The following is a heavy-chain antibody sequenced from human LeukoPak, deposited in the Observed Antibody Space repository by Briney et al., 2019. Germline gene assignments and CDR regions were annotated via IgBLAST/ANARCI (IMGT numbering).Heavy chain of an antibody. Sequence: GGSLRLSCAASGFTFDDYTMHWVRQAPGKGLEGVSLISWDGGSTYYADSVKGRFTISRDNSKNSLYLQMNSLRTEDTALYYCAKDKYVAGTGPFDYWGQGTLVTVSS. CDR1: GFTFDDYT. CDR2: ISWDGGST. D-gene: IGHD6-19*01. J-gene: IGHJ4*02. V-gene: IGHV3-43*01. CDR3: AKDKYVAGTGPFDY.